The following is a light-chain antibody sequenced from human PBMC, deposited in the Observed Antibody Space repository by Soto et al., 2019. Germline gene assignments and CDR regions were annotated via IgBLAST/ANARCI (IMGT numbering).Light chain of an antibody. V-gene: IGKV3-15*01. CDR3: QQYHNWPA. CDR2: GAA. CDR1: QSVFSS. J-gene: IGKJ1*01. Sequence: EIVMTQSPATLSVSPGERATLSCRASQSVFSSLAWYQQKPGQAPRLLIYGAATRATGIPGRFSGSGSGTEFTLTISSLQSEDFAVYYCQQYHNWPAFXQGTKV.